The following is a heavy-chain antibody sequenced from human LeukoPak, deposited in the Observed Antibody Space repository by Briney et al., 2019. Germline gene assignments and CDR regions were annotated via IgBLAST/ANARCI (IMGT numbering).Heavy chain of an antibody. CDR1: GFTFGDYA. J-gene: IGHJ6*02. D-gene: IGHD3-22*01. Sequence: PGGSLRLSCTASGFTFGDYAMSWVRQAPGKGLEWVGFIRSKAYGGTTEYAASVKGRFTISRDDSKSIAYLQMNSLKTEDTAVYYCTSYYYDSSGYYFYYYGMDVWGQGTTVTVSS. V-gene: IGHV3-49*04. CDR2: IRSKAYGGTT. CDR3: TSYYYDSSGYYFYYYGMDV.